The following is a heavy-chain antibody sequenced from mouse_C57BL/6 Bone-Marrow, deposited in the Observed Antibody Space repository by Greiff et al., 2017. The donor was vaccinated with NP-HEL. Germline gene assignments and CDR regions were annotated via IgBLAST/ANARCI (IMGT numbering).Heavy chain of an antibody. Sequence: VKLMESGPELVKPGASVKISCKASGYAFSSSWMNWVKQRPGKGLEWIGRIYPGDGDTNYNGKFKGKATLTADKSSSTAYMQLSSLTSEDSAVYFCAREGRWSLPDYWGQGTTLTVSS. CDR2: IYPGDGDT. J-gene: IGHJ2*01. CDR1: GYAFSSSW. V-gene: IGHV1-82*01. D-gene: IGHD2-3*01. CDR3: AREGRWSLPDY.